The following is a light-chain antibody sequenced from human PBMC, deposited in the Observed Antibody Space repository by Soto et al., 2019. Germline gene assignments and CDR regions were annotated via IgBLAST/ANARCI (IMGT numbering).Light chain of an antibody. J-gene: IGKJ1*01. V-gene: IGKV3-15*01. CDR1: QSVSSN. Sequence: EIVMTQSPATLSVSPGERATLSCRASQSVSSNLAWYQQKPGQAPRLLIYGASTRATGIPARFSGSGYGTEFTLTISSLQSEDYAVYYCHQYNNWPPWTFGQGTKV. CDR2: GAS. CDR3: HQYNNWPPWT.